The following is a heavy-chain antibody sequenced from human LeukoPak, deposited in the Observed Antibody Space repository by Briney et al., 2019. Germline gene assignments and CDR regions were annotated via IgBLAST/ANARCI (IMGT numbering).Heavy chain of an antibody. J-gene: IGHJ4*02. CDR2: IRYDGSNK. V-gene: IGHV3-30*02. Sequence: GGSLRLSCAASGFTFSSYGMHWIRRAPGKGLEWVAFIRYDGSNKYYADSVKGRFTISRDNSKNTLYLQMNSLRAEDTAVYYCAKRSDDYFDYWGQGTLVTVSS. D-gene: IGHD3-10*01. CDR3: AKRSDDYFDY. CDR1: GFTFSSYG.